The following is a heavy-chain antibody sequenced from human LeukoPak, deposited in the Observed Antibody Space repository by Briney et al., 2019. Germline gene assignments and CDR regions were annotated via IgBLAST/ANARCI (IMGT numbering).Heavy chain of an antibody. D-gene: IGHD3-10*01. V-gene: IGHV4-59*01. J-gene: IGHJ5*02. CDR3: VRDGEGVAISVNYWFDP. CDR1: GGSISGYY. Sequence: SETLSLTCTVSGGSISGYYWSWIRQPPGKGLEWIGYIHNSGSTKYNPSLKSRITILVDISKNQFSLNLSSVTAADTAVYYCVRDGEGVAISVNYWFDPWGQGTLVTVSS. CDR2: IHNSGST.